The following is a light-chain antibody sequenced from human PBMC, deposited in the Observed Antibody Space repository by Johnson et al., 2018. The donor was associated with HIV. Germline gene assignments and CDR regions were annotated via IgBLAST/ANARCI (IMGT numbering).Light chain of an antibody. CDR2: ENN. J-gene: IGLJ1*01. Sequence: HSVLSQPPSVSAAPGQKVTISCSGSSSNIGNNYVSWYQQLPGTAPKLLIYENNKRPSGIPDRFSGSKSGTSATLGITGLQTGDEADYYCGTWDSSLSAGGYGCGTGPKVTVL. CDR3: GTWDSSLSAGGYG. CDR1: SSNIGNNY. V-gene: IGLV1-51*02.